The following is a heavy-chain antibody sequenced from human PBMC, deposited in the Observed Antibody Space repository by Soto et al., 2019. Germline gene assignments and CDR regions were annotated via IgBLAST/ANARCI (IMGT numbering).Heavy chain of an antibody. V-gene: IGHV3-73*02. J-gene: IGHJ6*02. CDR2: IRSRANNFAT. CDR3: ARGQGAAIGDYYYHGMDV. CDR1: GFIFSGSA. D-gene: IGHD2-2*02. Sequence: EVQLVESGGGLVQPGGSLKLSCAASGFIFSGSAIHWVRQASGQGLEWVGRIRSRANNFATSSAASVKGRFTFSRDDSKNTAYLQMNTPKPEDKAVYYCARGQGAAIGDYYYHGMDVWGQGTTVTVSS.